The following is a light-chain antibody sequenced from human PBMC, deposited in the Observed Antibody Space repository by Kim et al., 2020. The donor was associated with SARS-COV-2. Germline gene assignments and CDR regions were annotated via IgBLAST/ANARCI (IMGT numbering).Light chain of an antibody. J-gene: IGLJ2*01. CDR2: RNN. V-gene: IGLV1-47*01. CDR1: SSNIGSNF. CDR3: AAWDDSLSGRV. Sequence: ELTQPPSASGTPGQRVTISCAGSSSNIGSNFVYWYQQLPGTAPKLLIYRNNQRPSGVPDRFSGSKSGTSASLAISGLRSEDEADYYCAAWDDSLSGRVFGGGTQLTVL.